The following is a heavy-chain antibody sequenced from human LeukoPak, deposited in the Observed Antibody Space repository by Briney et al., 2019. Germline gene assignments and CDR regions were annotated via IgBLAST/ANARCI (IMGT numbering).Heavy chain of an antibody. Sequence: SETLSLTCGVSGYSISSGYCWGWIRPPPGKGLEWIGSLHYSGSIYYNPSLKSRVTMSLDTSENQFSLKVTSATAADTAVYYCARIAAGARYYYYFMDVWGKGTTVTVSS. J-gene: IGHJ6*03. CDR2: LHYSGSI. V-gene: IGHV4-38-2*01. CDR1: GYSISSGYC. CDR3: ARIAAGARYYYYFMDV. D-gene: IGHD6-25*01.